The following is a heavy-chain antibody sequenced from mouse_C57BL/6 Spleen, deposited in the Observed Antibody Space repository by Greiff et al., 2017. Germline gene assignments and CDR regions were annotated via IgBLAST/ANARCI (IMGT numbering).Heavy chain of an antibody. J-gene: IGHJ2*01. CDR2: INPYNGGT. D-gene: IGHD1-1*01. Sequence: VQLQQSGPVLVKPGASVKMSCKASGYTFTDYYMNWVKQSHGKSLEWIGVINPYNGGTSYNQKFKGKATLTVDKSSSTAYMELNSLTSEDSAVYYCARRGYYYGSSHYFDYWGQGTTLTVSS. V-gene: IGHV1-19*01. CDR1: GYTFTDYY. CDR3: ARRGYYYGSSHYFDY.